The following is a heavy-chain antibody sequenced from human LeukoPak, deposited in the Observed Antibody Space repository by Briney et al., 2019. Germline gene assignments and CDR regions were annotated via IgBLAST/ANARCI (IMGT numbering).Heavy chain of an antibody. CDR3: ARDPEGGYSSSWFDY. CDR1: GGSISSYY. Sequence: SETLSLTCTVSGGSISSYYWSWIRQPPGEGLEWIGYIYYSGSTNYNPSLKSRVTISVDKSKNQFSLKLSSVTAADTAVYYCARDPEGGYSSSWFDYWGQGTLVTVSS. J-gene: IGHJ4*02. CDR2: IYYSGST. D-gene: IGHD6-13*01. V-gene: IGHV4-59*01.